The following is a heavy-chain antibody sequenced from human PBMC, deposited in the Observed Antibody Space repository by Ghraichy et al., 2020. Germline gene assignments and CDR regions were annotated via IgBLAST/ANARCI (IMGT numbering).Heavy chain of an antibody. CDR2: ISWNSGSI. D-gene: IGHD2-15*01. CDR1: GFTFDDYA. CDR3: AKDMGYCSGGSCHPFDY. J-gene: IGHJ4*02. V-gene: IGHV3-9*01. Sequence: GGSLRLSCAASGFTFDDYAMHWVRQAPGKGLEWVSGISWNSGSIGYADSVKGRFTISRDNAKNSLYLQMNSLRAEDTASYYCAKDMGYCSGGSCHPFDYWGQGTLVTVSS.